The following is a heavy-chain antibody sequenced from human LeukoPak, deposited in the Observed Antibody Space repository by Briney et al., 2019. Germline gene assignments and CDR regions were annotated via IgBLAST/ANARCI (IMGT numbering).Heavy chain of an antibody. CDR1: GFTFSSYS. Sequence: PGGSLRLSCAASGFTFSSYSMNWVRQAPGKGLEWVSSISSSSSYIYYADSVKGRFTISRDNAKNSLYLQMNSLRAEDTALYYCASHMGSLGELSGLDYWGQGTLVTVSS. CDR2: ISSSSSYI. J-gene: IGHJ4*02. D-gene: IGHD3-10*01. V-gene: IGHV3-21*04. CDR3: ASHMGSLGELSGLDY.